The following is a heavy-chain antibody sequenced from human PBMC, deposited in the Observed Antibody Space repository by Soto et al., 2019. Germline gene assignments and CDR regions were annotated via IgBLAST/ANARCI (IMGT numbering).Heavy chain of an antibody. V-gene: IGHV2-70*01. J-gene: IGHJ6*02. D-gene: IGHD4-17*01. CDR1: GFSLSTSGMC. CDR3: ARITTVYSSYYYYYGMDV. CDR2: IDWDDDK. Sequence: SGPTLVNPTQTLTLTCTFSGFSLSTSGMCVSWIRQPPGKALEWLALIDWDDDKYYSTSLKTRLTISKDTSKNQVVLTMTNMDPVDTATYYCARITTVYSSYYYYYGMDVWGQGTTVTVSS.